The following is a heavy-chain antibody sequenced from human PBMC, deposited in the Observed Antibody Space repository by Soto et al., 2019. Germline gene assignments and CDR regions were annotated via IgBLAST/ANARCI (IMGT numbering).Heavy chain of an antibody. CDR2: IYHSGST. Sequence: SETLSRTCAVSAGSISSGGGSWSWIRQPPGKGLECIGYIYHSGSTYYSPSLKSRVTISVDRSKNQFSLKLSSVTAADTAVYYCANYPTTVTSDYWGQGTLVTVSS. V-gene: IGHV4-30-2*01. CDR1: AGSISSGGGS. CDR3: ANYPTTVTSDY. D-gene: IGHD4-17*01. J-gene: IGHJ4*02.